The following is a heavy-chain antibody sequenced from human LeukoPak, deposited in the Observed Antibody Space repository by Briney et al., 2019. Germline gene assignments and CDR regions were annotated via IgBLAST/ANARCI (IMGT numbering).Heavy chain of an antibody. CDR1: GYSISSGYY. V-gene: IGHV4-38-2*02. CDR3: ARLVGTKLPPEDY. Sequence: SETLSLTCSVSGYSISSGYYWGWIRQPPGKGLEWIGNIYHDGNTYYNPSLKSRVTISVDTSKNQFSLKLSSVTAADTAVYYCARLVGTKLPPEDYWGQGTLVTVSS. CDR2: IYHDGNT. D-gene: IGHD1-14*01. J-gene: IGHJ4*02.